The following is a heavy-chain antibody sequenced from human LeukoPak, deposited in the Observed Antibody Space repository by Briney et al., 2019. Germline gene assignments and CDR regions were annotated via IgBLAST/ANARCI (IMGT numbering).Heavy chain of an antibody. CDR3: ARSPGEGYYYYYYMDV. CDR1: GFTFSSYG. Sequence: PGGTLRLSCAASGFTFSSYGMSWVRQAPGKGLEWVSAISGSGGSTYYADSVKGRFTISRDNSKNTLYLQMNSLRAEDTAVYYCARSPGEGYYYYYYMDVWGKGTTVTVSS. J-gene: IGHJ6*03. D-gene: IGHD7-27*01. CDR2: ISGSGGST. V-gene: IGHV3-23*01.